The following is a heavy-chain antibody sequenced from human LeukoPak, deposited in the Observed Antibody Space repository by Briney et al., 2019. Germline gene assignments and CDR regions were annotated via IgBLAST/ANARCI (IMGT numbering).Heavy chain of an antibody. Sequence: ASVKVSCKASGYXFISFYIHWVRQAPGQGHEWMGVINPSGGSTAYAQQFQGRVTMTRDTSTSTVYMELSSLRSEDTAVYYCARHSLIGTTSFDYWSQGTLVTVSS. CDR1: GYXFISFY. D-gene: IGHD1-20*01. V-gene: IGHV1-46*01. J-gene: IGHJ4*02. CDR3: ARHSLIGTTSFDY. CDR2: INPSGGST.